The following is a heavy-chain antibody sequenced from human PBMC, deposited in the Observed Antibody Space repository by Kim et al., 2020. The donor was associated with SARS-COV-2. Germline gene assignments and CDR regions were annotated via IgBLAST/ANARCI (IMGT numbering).Heavy chain of an antibody. V-gene: IGHV4-39*01. J-gene: IGHJ4*02. D-gene: IGHD6-19*01. CDR3: AAPRDIQWLAPFGD. Sequence: NPSLKSRVTISVDKSKNRFTLKLSSGTAADTAVYYCAAPRDIQWLAPFGDWGQGTLVTVSS.